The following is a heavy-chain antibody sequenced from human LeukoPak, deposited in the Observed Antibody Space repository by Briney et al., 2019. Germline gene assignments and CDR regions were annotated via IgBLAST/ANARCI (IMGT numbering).Heavy chain of an antibody. CDR3: AKGWFGEYDI. J-gene: IGHJ3*02. Sequence: GGSLRLSCAASGFTFSNYVMTWVRQAPGKGLEWVSIINPSGGTTYYADSVKGRFTISRDNSKNTLYLQMNSLRAEDTAVYYCAKGWFGEYDIWGQGTMVTVSS. CDR2: INPSGGTT. V-gene: IGHV3-23*01. CDR1: GFTFSNYV. D-gene: IGHD3-10*01.